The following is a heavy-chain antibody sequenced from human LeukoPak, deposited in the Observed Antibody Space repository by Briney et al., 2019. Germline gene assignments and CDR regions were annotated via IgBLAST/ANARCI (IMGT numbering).Heavy chain of an antibody. CDR3: ARAQSDTMVRGVILWVDY. D-gene: IGHD3-10*01. Sequence: SETLSLTCTVSGGSISSYYWSWIRQPPGKGLEWIGYVYYRGNTNYNPSLKSRVSISVDTSKNQFSLKLSSVTAADTAVYYCARAQSDTMVRGVILWVDYWGQGTLVTVSS. CDR1: GGSISSYY. V-gene: IGHV4-59*01. CDR2: VYYRGNT. J-gene: IGHJ4*02.